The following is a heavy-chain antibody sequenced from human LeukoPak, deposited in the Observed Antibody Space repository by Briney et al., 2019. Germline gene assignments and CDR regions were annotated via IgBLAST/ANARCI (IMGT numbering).Heavy chain of an antibody. D-gene: IGHD3-22*01. Sequence: RPLETLSLTCTVSGGSISSYYWSWIRQPPGKGLEWIGYIYYSGSTNYNPSLKSRVTISVDTSKNQFSLKLSSVTAADTAVYYCARSPSWGYYDSSAYYFDYWGQGTLVTVSS. CDR1: GGSISSYY. CDR2: IYYSGST. J-gene: IGHJ4*02. CDR3: ARSPSWGYYDSSAYYFDY. V-gene: IGHV4-59*01.